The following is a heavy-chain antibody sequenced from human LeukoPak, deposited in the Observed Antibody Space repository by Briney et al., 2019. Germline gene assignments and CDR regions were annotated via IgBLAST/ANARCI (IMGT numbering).Heavy chain of an antibody. J-gene: IGHJ4*02. V-gene: IGHV4-34*01. CDR1: GGSHSGYY. Sequence: SETLSLTCAVYGGSHSGYYWSWIRQPPGKGLEWIGEINHSGSTKYNPSLKSRVTLSVDTSKNQFSLKLSSVTAADTAVYYCARVGYCSSTSCYNFDYWGQGTLVTVSS. CDR2: INHSGST. D-gene: IGHD2-2*02. CDR3: ARVGYCSSTSCYNFDY.